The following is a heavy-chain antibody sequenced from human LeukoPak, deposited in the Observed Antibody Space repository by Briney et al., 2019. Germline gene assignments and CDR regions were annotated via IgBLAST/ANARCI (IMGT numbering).Heavy chain of an antibody. CDR2: IKQDGSEK. Sequence: GGSLRLSCAASGFTFSSYWMSWVRQAPGKGLEWVANIKQDGSEKYYVDSVKGRFTISRDNAKNSLCLQMNSLRAEDTAVYYCAATRITGTTVSDDYWGQGTLVTVSS. V-gene: IGHV3-7*01. CDR3: AATRITGTTVSDDY. D-gene: IGHD1-7*01. CDR1: GFTFSSYW. J-gene: IGHJ4*02.